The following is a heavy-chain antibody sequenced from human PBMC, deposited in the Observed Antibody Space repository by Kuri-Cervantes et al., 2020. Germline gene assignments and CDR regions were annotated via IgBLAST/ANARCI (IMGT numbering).Heavy chain of an antibody. CDR2: ISSSSSYI. J-gene: IGHJ4*02. CDR1: GFAFNIYS. V-gene: IGHV3-21*03. Sequence: GGSLRLSCAASGFAFNIYSMNWVRQAPGKGLEWVSSISSSSSYIYYADSVKGRFTISRDNAKNSLYLQMSSLRAEDTAVYYCARAGGGDCWDYWGQGTLVTVSS. CDR3: ARAGGGDCWDY. D-gene: IGHD2-21*02.